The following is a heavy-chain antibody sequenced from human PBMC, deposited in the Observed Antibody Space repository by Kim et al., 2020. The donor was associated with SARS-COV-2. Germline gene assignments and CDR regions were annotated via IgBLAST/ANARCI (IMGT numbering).Heavy chain of an antibody. CDR3: AREGDSQSSYFDY. V-gene: IGHV1-46*01. J-gene: IGHJ4*02. D-gene: IGHD3-22*01. CDR1: GYIFTSYS. CDR2: INPRSGGT. Sequence: ASVKVSCRASGYIFTSYSMHWVRQVPGQGLEWVGIINPRSGGTSYAQNFQGRVTMTRDTSTSTVYMELSSLRSDDTAMYYCAREGDSQSSYFDYWGLGTLVTVSS.